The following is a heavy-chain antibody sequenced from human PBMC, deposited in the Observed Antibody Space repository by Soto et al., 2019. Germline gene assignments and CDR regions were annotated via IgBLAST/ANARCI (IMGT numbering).Heavy chain of an antibody. V-gene: IGHV3-30-3*01. CDR1: GFTFSSYA. Sequence: PGGSLRLSCAASGFTFSSYAMHWVRQAPGKGLEWVAVISYDGSNKYYADSVKGRFTISRDNSKNTLYLQMNSLRAEDTAVYYCARDGRIYDFWSGYYSDPSYYYYGMDVWGQGTTVIVSS. CDR3: ARDGRIYDFWSGYYSDPSYYYYGMDV. CDR2: ISYDGSNK. D-gene: IGHD3-3*01. J-gene: IGHJ6*02.